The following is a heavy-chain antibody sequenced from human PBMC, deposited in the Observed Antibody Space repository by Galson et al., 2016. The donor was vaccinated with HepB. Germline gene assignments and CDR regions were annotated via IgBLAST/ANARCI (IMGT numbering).Heavy chain of an antibody. J-gene: IGHJ3*02. CDR3: ARERSAYSSAFDM. CDR2: ISYNGENK. Sequence: SLRLSCAVSGFTFSRYGMHWVRQAPGKGLEWVAVISYNGENKFYEESMKGRFTISRENSKNNMYLQVDSLRVADTAIYDCARERSAYSSAFDMWGRGTMVTVSS. V-gene: IGHV3-30*03. D-gene: IGHD3-3*01. CDR1: GFTFSRYG.